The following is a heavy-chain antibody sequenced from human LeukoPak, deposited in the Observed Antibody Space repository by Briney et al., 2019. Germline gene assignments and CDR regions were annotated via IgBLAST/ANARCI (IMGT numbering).Heavy chain of an antibody. CDR1: GYTFTSFG. V-gene: IGHV1-18*01. CDR2: ISAYNGNT. CDR3: ARGLPHYYYGMDV. Sequence: ASVKVSCKASGYTFTSFGISWVRQAPGQGLEWMGWISAYNGNTNYAQKLQGRVTMTTDTSTSTAYMELRSLRSEDTAVYYCARGLPHYYYGMDVWGQGTTVTVSS. D-gene: IGHD3-16*01. J-gene: IGHJ6*02.